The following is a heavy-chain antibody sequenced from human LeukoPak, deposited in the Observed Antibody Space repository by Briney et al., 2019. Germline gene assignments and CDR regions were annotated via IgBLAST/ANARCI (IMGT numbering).Heavy chain of an antibody. CDR3: GVVLRSVAVGGP. V-gene: IGHV3-74*01. CDR1: GFSFSRYW. D-gene: IGHD6-19*01. J-gene: IGHJ5*02. CDR2: TNTDGSST. Sequence: PGGSLRLSRAVSGFSFSRYWIHSVRQAPGKGLVWVSQTNTDGSSTNYADFVKGRFTISIDNAKNTLDLQMNSLRAEDTAVCYCGVVLRSVAVGGPGGQGTLVTVSS.